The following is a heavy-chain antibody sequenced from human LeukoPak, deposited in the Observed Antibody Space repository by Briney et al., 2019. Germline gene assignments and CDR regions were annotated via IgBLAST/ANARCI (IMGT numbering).Heavy chain of an antibody. J-gene: IGHJ4*02. D-gene: IGHD5-18*01. Sequence: GASVKVSCKASGYTFTGYYMHWVQQAPGQGLEWMGRINPNSGGTNYAQKFQGRVTMTRDTSISTAYMELSRLRSDDTAVYYCARENIRRGYSYGYPDYWGQGTLVTVSS. CDR3: ARENIRRGYSYGYPDY. CDR2: INPNSGGT. CDR1: GYTFTGYY. V-gene: IGHV1-2*06.